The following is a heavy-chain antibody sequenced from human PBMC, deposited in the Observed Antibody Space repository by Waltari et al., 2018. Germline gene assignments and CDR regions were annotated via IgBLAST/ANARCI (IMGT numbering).Heavy chain of an antibody. Sequence: QVQLQESGPGLVKPSETLSLTCTVSGGSISSHYWSWIRPPPGKGLEWIGYIYYSGSTNYNPSLKSRVTISVDTSKNQFSLKLSSVTAADTAVYYCARVTARTTVTTFAFDIWGQGTMVTVSS. V-gene: IGHV4-59*11. D-gene: IGHD4-17*01. CDR3: ARVTARTTVTTFAFDI. J-gene: IGHJ3*02. CDR1: GGSISSHY. CDR2: IYYSGST.